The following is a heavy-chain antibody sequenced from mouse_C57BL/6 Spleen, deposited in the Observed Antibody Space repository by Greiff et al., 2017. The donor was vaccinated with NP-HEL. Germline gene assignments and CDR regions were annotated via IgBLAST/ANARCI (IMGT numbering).Heavy chain of an antibody. CDR1: GFSLTSYG. CDR3: ARNRGGFITTVVASFDY. V-gene: IGHV2-2*01. D-gene: IGHD1-1*01. Sequence: VMLVESGPGLVQPSQSLSITCTVSGFSLTSYGVHWVRQSPGKGLEWLGVIWSGGSTDYNAAFISRLSISKDNSKSQVFFKMNSLQADDTAIYYCARNRGGFITTVVASFDYWGQGTTLTVSS. CDR2: IWSGGST. J-gene: IGHJ2*01.